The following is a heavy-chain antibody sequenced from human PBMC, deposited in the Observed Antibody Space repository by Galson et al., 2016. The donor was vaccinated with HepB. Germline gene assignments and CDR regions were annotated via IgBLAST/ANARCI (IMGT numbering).Heavy chain of an antibody. CDR3: AHNPCAGDCLLQNQMPIAQYDFDY. D-gene: IGHD2-21*02. CDR1: GFSLSSTKMG. J-gene: IGHJ4*02. CDR2: IYWDNDR. V-gene: IGHV2-5*02. Sequence: PALVKPTQTLTPTCTFSGFSLSSTKMGVGWIRQPPGKALEWLAVIYWDNDRRYSPSLRTRLTITKDTSKNQVVPTMTDMDPADTATYYCAHNPCAGDCLLQNQMPIAQYDFDYWGQGTLVTVSS.